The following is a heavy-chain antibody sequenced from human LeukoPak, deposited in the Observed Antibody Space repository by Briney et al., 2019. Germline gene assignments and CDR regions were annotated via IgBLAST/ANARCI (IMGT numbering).Heavy chain of an antibody. Sequence: ASVKVSCKASGGTSNSHAISWVRQAAGQGLEWMGWMNPNSGNTVYAQKFQGRVTMTRNTSISTAYMELSSLRSEDTAVYYCARGLWVATWGQGTLVTVSS. V-gene: IGHV1-8*02. CDR1: GGTSNSHA. J-gene: IGHJ5*02. CDR2: MNPNSGNT. CDR3: ARGLWVAT. D-gene: IGHD2-15*01.